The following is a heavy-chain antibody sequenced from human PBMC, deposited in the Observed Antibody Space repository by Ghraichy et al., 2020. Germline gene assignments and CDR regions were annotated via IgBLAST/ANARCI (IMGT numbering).Heavy chain of an antibody. CDR3: ASLTRSPYGDYPDY. CDR2: IYHSGST. D-gene: IGHD4-17*01. Sequence: SETLSLTCAVSGGSISSGGYSWSWIRQPPGKGLEWIGYIYHSGSTYYNPSLKSRVTISVDRSKNQFSLKLSSVTAADTAVYYCASLTRSPYGDYPDYWGQGTLVTVSS. CDR1: GGSISSGGYS. J-gene: IGHJ4*02. V-gene: IGHV4-30-2*01.